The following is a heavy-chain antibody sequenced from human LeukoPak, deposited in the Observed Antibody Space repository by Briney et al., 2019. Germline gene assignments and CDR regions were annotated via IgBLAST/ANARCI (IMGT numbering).Heavy chain of an antibody. CDR2: MNPNSGDT. CDR3: AREVGYSGFDY. V-gene: IGHV1-8*01. CDR1: GYTLTNHD. J-gene: IGHJ4*02. Sequence: ASVKVSCKASGYTLTNHDINWVRQAAGQGLEWMGWMNPNSGDTGYAQKFQDRVTMTRDTSINTVYMELSSLTSDDTAVYYCAREVGYSGFDYWGQGTLVTVSS. D-gene: IGHD1-26*01.